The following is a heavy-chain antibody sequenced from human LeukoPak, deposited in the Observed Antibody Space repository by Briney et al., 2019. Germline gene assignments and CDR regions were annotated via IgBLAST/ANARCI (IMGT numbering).Heavy chain of an antibody. Sequence: GGSLRLSCAASGFTFSDYAMSWVRQAPGKGLEWVANIKQDGSEKYYVDSVKGRFTISRDNAKNSLYLQMNSLRAEDTAVYYCARERCSGGSCYFDYFDYWGQGTLVTVSS. J-gene: IGHJ4*02. CDR1: GFTFSDYA. D-gene: IGHD2-15*01. CDR2: IKQDGSEK. V-gene: IGHV3-7*03. CDR3: ARERCSGGSCYFDYFDY.